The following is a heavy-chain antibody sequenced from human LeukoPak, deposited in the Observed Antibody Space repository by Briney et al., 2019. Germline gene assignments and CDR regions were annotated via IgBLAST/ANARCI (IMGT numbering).Heavy chain of an antibody. CDR2: INPNSGGT. D-gene: IGHD2-8*01. CDR3: ARGGVALSYYGMDV. Sequence: ASVKVSCKASGYTFTGYYMHWVRQAPGQGLEWMGWINPNSGGTNYAQKFQGRAAMTRDTSISTAYMELSRLRSDDTAVYYCARGGVALSYYGMDVWGQGTTVTVSS. V-gene: IGHV1-2*02. J-gene: IGHJ6*02. CDR1: GYTFTGYY.